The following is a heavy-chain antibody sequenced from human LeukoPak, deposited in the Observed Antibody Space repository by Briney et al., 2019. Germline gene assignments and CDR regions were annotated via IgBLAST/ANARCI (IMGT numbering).Heavy chain of an antibody. CDR1: RYTFVDYY. J-gene: IGHJ4*02. D-gene: IGHD2-8*02. V-gene: IGHV1-2*02. CDR2: INPKTGGT. Sequence: ASVKVSCKTSRYTFVDYYIHWLREAPGQGLEWMGWINPKTGGTNFAQKFRGRVTMTRDTSITTAYMELSGLRSDDTAVYYCARDTTGGLPFDYWGQGTLVTVSS. CDR3: ARDTTGGLPFDY.